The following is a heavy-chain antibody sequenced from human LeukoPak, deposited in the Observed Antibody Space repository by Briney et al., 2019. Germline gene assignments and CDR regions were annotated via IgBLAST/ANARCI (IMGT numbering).Heavy chain of an antibody. CDR1: GFTFSDYY. J-gene: IGHJ6*02. Sequence: PGGSLRLSCAASGFTFSDYYMSWIRQAPGKGLEWVSYISSSGSTIYYADSVKGRFTISRDNAKNSLYLQMNSLRAEDTAVYYCAREGPPYGDYYYGMDVWGQRTTVTVSS. CDR3: AREGPPYGDYYYGMDV. V-gene: IGHV3-11*01. CDR2: ISSSGSTI. D-gene: IGHD3-10*01.